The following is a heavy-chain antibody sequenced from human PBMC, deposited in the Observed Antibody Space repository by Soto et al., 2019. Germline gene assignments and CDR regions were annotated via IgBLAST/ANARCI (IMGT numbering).Heavy chain of an antibody. CDR1: GFTFSSYA. J-gene: IGHJ4*02. CDR3: RTDHGGW. CDR2: ISGSADST. Sequence: GGSLRLSCAASGFTFSSYAMSWVRQAPGKGLEWVSTISGSADSTYYADSVKGRFTISRDNSKNTLYLQMNSLRAEDTAVYHRRTDHGGWWGRGTLVTASS. V-gene: IGHV3-23*01. D-gene: IGHD3-10*01.